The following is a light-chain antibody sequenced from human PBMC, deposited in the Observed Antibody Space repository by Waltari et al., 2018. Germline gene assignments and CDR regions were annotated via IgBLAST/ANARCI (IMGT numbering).Light chain of an antibody. CDR1: QSLLHSSGNTF. V-gene: IGKV2-28*01. J-gene: IGKJ1*01. CDR3: MQARQTPWT. Sequence: DIVMTQSPLSLSVTPGEPASISCRSSQSLLHSSGNTFLDWYLQKPGQSPQLLIYLVSNRASGVHDRFSGSGSGTDFTLKISRVEVEDVGVYFCMQARQTPWTFGQGTKVEIK. CDR2: LVS.